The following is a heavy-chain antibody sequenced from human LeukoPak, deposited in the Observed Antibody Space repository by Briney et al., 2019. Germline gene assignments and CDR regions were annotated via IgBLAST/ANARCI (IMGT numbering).Heavy chain of an antibody. D-gene: IGHD1-26*01. Sequence: ASVKVSCKASGYTFTGYYMHWVRQAPGQGLEGMGWINPNSGGTNYAQKFQGRVTMTRDTSISTAYMELSRLRSDDTAVYYCARVKPVGAPPLPDYWGQGTLVTVSS. CDR2: INPNSGGT. CDR3: ARVKPVGAPPLPDY. CDR1: GYTFTGYY. J-gene: IGHJ4*02. V-gene: IGHV1-2*02.